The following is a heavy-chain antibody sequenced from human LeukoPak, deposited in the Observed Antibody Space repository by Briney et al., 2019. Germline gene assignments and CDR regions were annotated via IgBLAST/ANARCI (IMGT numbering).Heavy chain of an antibody. V-gene: IGHV3-11*04. D-gene: IGHD2-2*01. CDR1: GFTFSDYY. CDR3: ASLTYCSSTSCYADDY. Sequence: GGSLRLSCAASGFTFSDYYMSWIRQAPGKGLEWVSYISSSGSTIYYADSVKGRFTISRDNAKNTLYLQMNSLRAEDTAVYYCASLTYCSSTSCYADDYWGQGTLVTVSS. J-gene: IGHJ4*02. CDR2: ISSSGSTI.